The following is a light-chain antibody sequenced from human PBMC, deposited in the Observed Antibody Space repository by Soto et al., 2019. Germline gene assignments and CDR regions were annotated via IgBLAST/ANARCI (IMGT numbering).Light chain of an antibody. CDR3: QQYGSSPIT. CDR1: QSVSSSY. V-gene: IGKV3-20*01. CDR2: GAS. Sequence: EIVLTQSPGTLSLSPGERATLSCRASQSVSSSYLAWYQQKPGPAPRLLIYGASSRATGIPDKFSGSGSGTDFTLTNSRLQPEDFAVYYCQQYGSSPITFGQGTRLEIK. J-gene: IGKJ5*01.